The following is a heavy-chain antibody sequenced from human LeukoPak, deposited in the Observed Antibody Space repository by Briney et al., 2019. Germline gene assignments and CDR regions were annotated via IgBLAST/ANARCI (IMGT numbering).Heavy chain of an antibody. CDR2: INHSGST. CDR3: ARGRTSIAARPHWYFDF. Sequence: SETLSLTCAVYGGSFSGYYWSWIRQPPGKGLEWIGEINHSGSTNYNPSLKSRVTISVDTSKNQFSLKLSSVTAADTAVYYCARGRTSIAARPHWYFDFWGRGTLVTVSS. J-gene: IGHJ2*01. V-gene: IGHV4-34*01. CDR1: GGSFSGYY. D-gene: IGHD6-6*01.